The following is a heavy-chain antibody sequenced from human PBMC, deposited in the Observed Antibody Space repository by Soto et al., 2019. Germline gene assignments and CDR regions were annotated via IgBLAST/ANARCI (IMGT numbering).Heavy chain of an antibody. CDR1: GYTFTSYG. J-gene: IGHJ4*02. D-gene: IGHD4-17*01. CDR2: ISAYNGNT. Sequence: QVQLVQSGVEVEKPGASVKVSCKASGYTFTSYGVSWVRQAPGQVLAWMGWISAYNGNTNYAQKFQGRVTMTTDTSTSTAYMELRSLRSDDTAVYYCARDVPTVTTGGPDYWGQGTLVTVSS. CDR3: ARDVPTVTTGGPDY. V-gene: IGHV1-18*01.